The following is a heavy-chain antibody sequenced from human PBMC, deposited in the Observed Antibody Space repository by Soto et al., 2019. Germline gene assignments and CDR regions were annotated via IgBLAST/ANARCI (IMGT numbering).Heavy chain of an antibody. CDR3: ARDVQGHCSSTSCLGGMDV. J-gene: IGHJ6*02. V-gene: IGHV3-30-3*01. D-gene: IGHD2-2*01. CDR2: ISYDGSNK. CDR1: GFTFSSYA. Sequence: PGGSLRLSCAASGFTFSSYAMHWVRQAPGKGLEWVAVISYDGSNKYYADSVKGRFTISRDNSKNTLYLQMNSLRAEDTAVYYCARDVQGHCSSTSCLGGMDVWGQGTTVTVS.